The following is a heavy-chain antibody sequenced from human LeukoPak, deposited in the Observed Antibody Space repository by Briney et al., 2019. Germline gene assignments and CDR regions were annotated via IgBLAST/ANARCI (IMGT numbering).Heavy chain of an antibody. CDR1: GFTFSRYS. CDR2: ISSSSSYI. J-gene: IGHJ4*02. CDR3: ARFTTMIVVVDKYYFDY. D-gene: IGHD3-22*01. Sequence: GGSLRLSCAASGFTFSRYSMNWVRQAPGKGLEWVSSISSSSSYIYYADSVKGRFTISRDNAKNSLYLQMNSLRAEDTAVYYCARFTTMIVVVDKYYFDYWGQGTLVTVSS. V-gene: IGHV3-21*01.